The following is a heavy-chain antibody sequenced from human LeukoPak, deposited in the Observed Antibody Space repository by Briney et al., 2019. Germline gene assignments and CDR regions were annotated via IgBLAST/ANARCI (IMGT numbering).Heavy chain of an antibody. V-gene: IGHV3-20*04. CDR3: ARDLNSGSYPGYFDD. J-gene: IGHJ4*02. CDR2: INYNGIRT. Sequence: PGGSLRLSCAASGFKFDDYGMSWVRQAPGKGLEWVSDINYNGIRTDYADSVKGRFTISRDNAKNSLYLQMNSLRVEDTALYYCARDLNSGSYPGYFDDWGQGTLVSVSS. CDR1: GFKFDDYG. D-gene: IGHD1-26*01.